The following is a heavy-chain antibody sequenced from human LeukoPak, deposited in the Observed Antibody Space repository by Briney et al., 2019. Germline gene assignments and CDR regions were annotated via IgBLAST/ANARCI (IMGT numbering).Heavy chain of an antibody. CDR2: ISYDGSNK. CDR3: AKDWGYGLEY. V-gene: IGHV3-30*18. J-gene: IGHJ4*02. CDR1: GFIFSSYG. D-gene: IGHD3-16*01. Sequence: PGGSLRHSCAATGFIFSSYGLHWVRQAPGKGLEWVAVISYDGSNKYYADCVKGGFTISRDNSKRALYLQMNSLRAEDTAVCFCAKDWGYGLEYWGQGTLVSVPS.